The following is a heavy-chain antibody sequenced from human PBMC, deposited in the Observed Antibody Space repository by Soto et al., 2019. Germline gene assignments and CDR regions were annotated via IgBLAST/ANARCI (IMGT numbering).Heavy chain of an antibody. CDR1: GVSISSDYF. CDR3: ARLPRTTVHGTGTDS. V-gene: IGHV4-39*02. J-gene: IGHJ4*02. Sequence: QLQLQESGPGLVKPSETLSLTCTVSGVSISSDYFWGWIRQPPGKGLEWIASINSNGRTFYNPSVKSRVTIFVDTSKNHFSLKLASVTAADTAVYRCARLPRTTVHGTGTDSWGQGILVTVSS. CDR2: INSNGRT. D-gene: IGHD6-19*01.